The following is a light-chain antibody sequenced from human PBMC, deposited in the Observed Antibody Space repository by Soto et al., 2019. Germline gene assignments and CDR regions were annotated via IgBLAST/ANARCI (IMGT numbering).Light chain of an antibody. Sequence: QSVLTQPPSVSAAPGQKVTISCSGSSSNIGNNYVSWYQQFPGTAPKLLIYDNNKRPSGIPDRFSGSKSGTSATLDITGLHAGDEADYYCGTWDSSLGAVVFGGGTKLTVL. V-gene: IGLV1-51*01. CDR3: GTWDSSLGAVV. J-gene: IGLJ2*01. CDR2: DNN. CDR1: SSNIGNNY.